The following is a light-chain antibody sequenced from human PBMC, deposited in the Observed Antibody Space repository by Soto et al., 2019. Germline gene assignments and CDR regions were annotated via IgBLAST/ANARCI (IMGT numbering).Light chain of an antibody. Sequence: EIVLTQSPATLSLSPGERATLSCRASQSVSSYLAWYQQRPGQAPRLLIFDASNRATGIPARFSHSGSVTDSTLTISSLEPENFAVYYFQQHSNSFTLGPGTKVHIK. V-gene: IGKV3-11*01. CDR2: DAS. CDR3: QQHSNSFT. CDR1: QSVSSY. J-gene: IGKJ3*01.